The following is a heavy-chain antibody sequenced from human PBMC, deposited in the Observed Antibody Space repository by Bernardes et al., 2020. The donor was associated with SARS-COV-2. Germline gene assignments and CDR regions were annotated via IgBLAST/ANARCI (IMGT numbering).Heavy chain of an antibody. V-gene: IGHV3-7*01. CDR3: ARDLTLGHRYYYYYYGMDV. D-gene: IGHD6-6*01. J-gene: IGHJ6*02. Sequence: GGSLRLSCAASGFTFSSYWMSWVRQAPGKGLEWVANIKQDGSEKYYVDSVKGRFTISRDNAKNSLYLQMNSLRAEDTAVYYCARDLTLGHRYYYYYYGMDVWGQGTTVTVSS. CDR2: IKQDGSEK. CDR1: GFTFSSYW.